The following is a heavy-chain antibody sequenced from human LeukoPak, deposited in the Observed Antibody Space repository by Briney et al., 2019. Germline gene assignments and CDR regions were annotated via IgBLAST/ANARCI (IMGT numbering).Heavy chain of an antibody. CDR3: AVRNTSSWSPFDF. Sequence: GASVKVSCKASGYTFTNYGISWVRQAPGQGLEWMGWISAYNGDTNYAQKLQGRVTMTTDTSTSTVYMELRSLRSDDTAIYYCAVRNTSSWSPFDFWGQGTLVTVSS. D-gene: IGHD6-13*01. CDR2: ISAYNGDT. V-gene: IGHV1-18*01. J-gene: IGHJ4*02. CDR1: GYTFTNYG.